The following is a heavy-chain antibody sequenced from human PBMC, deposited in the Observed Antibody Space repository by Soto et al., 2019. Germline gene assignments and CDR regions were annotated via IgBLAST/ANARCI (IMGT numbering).Heavy chain of an antibody. CDR3: ARDGSGGMVRGVDYYYYGMDV. D-gene: IGHD3-10*01. CDR2: IWYDGSNK. CDR1: GFTFSSYG. V-gene: IGHV3-33*01. J-gene: IGHJ6*02. Sequence: QVQLVESGGGVVQPGRSLRLSCAASGFTFSSYGMHWVRQAPGKGLEWVAVIWYDGSNKYYADSVQGRFTISRDNSKNTLYLQRNSLRAEDTAVYYCARDGSGGMVRGVDYYYYGMDVWVQGTTVTVSS.